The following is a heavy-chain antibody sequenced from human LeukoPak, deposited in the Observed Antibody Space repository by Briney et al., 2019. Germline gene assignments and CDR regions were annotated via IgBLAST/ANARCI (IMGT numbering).Heavy chain of an antibody. CDR2: ISGSGGYT. CDR1: GFTFSNYA. J-gene: IGHJ6*03. Sequence: GGSLRLSCAASGFTFSNYAMSWVRQAPGKGLEWVSGISGSGGYTYYADSVKGRSTISRDNSNNTPYLQMNSLRAEDTAVYYCAKGLYCSSTSCYMDVWGKGTTVTVSS. CDR3: AKGLYCSSTSCYMDV. D-gene: IGHD2-2*01. V-gene: IGHV3-23*01.